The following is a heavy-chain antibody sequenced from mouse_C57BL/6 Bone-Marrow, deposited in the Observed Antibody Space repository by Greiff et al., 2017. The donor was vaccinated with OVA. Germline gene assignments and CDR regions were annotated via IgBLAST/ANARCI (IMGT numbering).Heavy chain of an antibody. CDR1: GYAFSNYW. CDR2: IYPGDGDT. CDR3: ATLQFAY. J-gene: IGHJ3*01. Sequence: VQLQQSGADLVKPEASVKISCKASGYAFSNYWMNWVKQRPGKGLEWIGQIYPGDGDTNYNGKFKGKATLTADTSSSTAYMQLSSLTSEDSAVYYCATLQFAYWGQGTLVTVSA. V-gene: IGHV1-80*01.